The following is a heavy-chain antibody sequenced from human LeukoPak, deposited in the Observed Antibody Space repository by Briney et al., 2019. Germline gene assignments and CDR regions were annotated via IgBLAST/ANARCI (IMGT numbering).Heavy chain of an antibody. CDR3: ARDPYAYYYDSSGYYDY. CDR2: IKQDGSEK. CDR1: GFTFSSYW. V-gene: IGHV3-7*01. J-gene: IGHJ4*02. Sequence: PGGSLRLSCAASGFTFSSYWMSWVRQAPGKGLEWVANIKQDGSEKYYVDSVKGRFTISRDNAKNSLYLQMNSLRAEDTAVYYCARDPYAYYYDSSGYYDYWGQGTLVTVPS. D-gene: IGHD3-22*01.